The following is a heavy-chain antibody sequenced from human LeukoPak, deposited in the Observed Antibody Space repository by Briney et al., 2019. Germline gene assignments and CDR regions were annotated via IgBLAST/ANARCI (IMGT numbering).Heavy chain of an antibody. V-gene: IGHV3-72*01. CDR3: ARGPRWYYYDSSGFVDY. CDR2: TRNKANSYTT. Sequence: GGSLRLSCAASGFTFSDHYMDWVRQAPGKGLELVGRTRNKANSYTTEYAASVKGRFTISRDDSKNSLYLQMNSLKTEDTAVYYCARGPRWYYYDSSGFVDYWSQGTLVTVSS. CDR1: GFTFSDHY. J-gene: IGHJ4*02. D-gene: IGHD3-22*01.